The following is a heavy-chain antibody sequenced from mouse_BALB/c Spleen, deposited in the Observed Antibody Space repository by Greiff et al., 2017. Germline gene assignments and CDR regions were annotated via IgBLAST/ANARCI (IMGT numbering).Heavy chain of an antibody. CDR3: ARHYGNYGAMGY. V-gene: IGHV5-12-1*01. J-gene: IGHJ4*01. CDR2: ISSGGGST. Sequence: VQGVESGGGLVKPGGSLKLSCAAYGFAFSSYDMSWVRQTPEKRLEWVAYISSGGGSTYYPDTVMGRFTISRDNAKNTLYLQMSSLKSEDTAMYYCARHYGNYGAMGYWGRGSADTVSS. D-gene: IGHD2-1*01. CDR1: GFAFSSYD.